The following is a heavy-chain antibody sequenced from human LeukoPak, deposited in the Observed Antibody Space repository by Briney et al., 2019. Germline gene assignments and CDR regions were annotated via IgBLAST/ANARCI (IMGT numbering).Heavy chain of an antibody. Sequence: SETLSLTCTVSGGSISSYYWRWIRQPPGKGLEWIGYIYYSGSTNYNPSLKSRVTISVDTSKNQFSLKLSSVTAADTAVYYCARVIAVAGRGDYFDYWGQGTLVTVSS. V-gene: IGHV4-59*01. CDR2: IYYSGST. CDR1: GGSISSYY. J-gene: IGHJ4*02. D-gene: IGHD6-19*01. CDR3: ARVIAVAGRGDYFDY.